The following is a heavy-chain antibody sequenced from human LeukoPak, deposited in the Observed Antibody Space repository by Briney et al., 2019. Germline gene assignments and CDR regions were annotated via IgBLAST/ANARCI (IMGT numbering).Heavy chain of an antibody. CDR1: GYTFTGYY. CDR2: INPNSGGT. D-gene: IGHD3-22*01. V-gene: IGHV1-2*02. J-gene: IGHJ1*01. CDR3: AREDLYYYDSSGSEYFQH. Sequence: ASVKVSCKASGYTFTGYYMHWVRQAPGQGLEWMGWINPNSGGTNYAQKFQGRVTMTRGTSISTAYMELSRLRSDDTAVYYCAREDLYYYDSSGSEYFQHWGQGTLVTVSS.